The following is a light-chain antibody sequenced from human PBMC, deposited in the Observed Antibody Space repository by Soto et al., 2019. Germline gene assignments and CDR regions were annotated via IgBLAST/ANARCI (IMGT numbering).Light chain of an antibody. J-gene: IGKJ2*02. CDR1: QRLLHSNGHIY. V-gene: IGKV2-28*01. CDR2: LGS. CDR3: MQALQSART. Sequence: EIVLTQSPLSLPVMPGEATSISCMSDQRLLHSNGHIYLDWYLHKPGQSPQLLIYLGSTLASGVPARFSGSGSGTHFTLKISRVEAEDVGVYYCMQALQSARTLGQGTKLEMK.